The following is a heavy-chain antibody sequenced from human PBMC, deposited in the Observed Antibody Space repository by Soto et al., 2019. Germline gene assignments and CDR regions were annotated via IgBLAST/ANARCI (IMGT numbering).Heavy chain of an antibody. CDR1: GYTFTSYA. V-gene: IGHV1-3*01. CDR3: ARHVNLPLAGTGFDS. D-gene: IGHD6-19*01. J-gene: IGHJ4*02. CDR2: INAGNGNT. Sequence: ASVQVSCKASGYTFTSYATHWVRQAPGQRLEWMGWINAGNGNTKYSQKFQGRVTITRDTSASTAYMELSSLRSEDTAVYYCARHVNLPLAGTGFDSWGRGTLVTVSS.